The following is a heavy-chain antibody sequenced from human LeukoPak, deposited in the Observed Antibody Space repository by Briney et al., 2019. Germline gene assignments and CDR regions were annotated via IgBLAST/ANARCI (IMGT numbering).Heavy chain of an antibody. CDR2: ISTSGNS. D-gene: IGHD2-8*01. V-gene: IGHV4-4*07. Sequence: SETLSLTCTVSGDSMNSYFWTWIRQPAGKGLEWIGRISTSGNSNYNPSLKSRVSMSVDTSKNQFSLKLNSVTAADTAVYYCARGHGLASAWFDPWGQGTLVTVSS. CDR1: GDSMNSYF. CDR3: ARGHGLASAWFDP. J-gene: IGHJ5*02.